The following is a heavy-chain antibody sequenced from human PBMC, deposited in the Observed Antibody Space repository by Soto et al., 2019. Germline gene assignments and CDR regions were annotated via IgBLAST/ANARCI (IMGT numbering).Heavy chain of an antibody. V-gene: IGHV4-61*01. Sequence: SETLSLTFTVSGASVSSGCHSCSWIRLPPGNGLEWIGNIYYSGSTKYNPSLKNRVTISVDTSKSQFYLRLNSVTAADTAAYYCASSARHPGDFFYYNGMDVWGLGTTVTVSS. CDR2: IYYSGST. CDR1: GASVSSGCHS. J-gene: IGHJ6*02. D-gene: IGHD3-10*01. CDR3: ASSARHPGDFFYYNGMDV.